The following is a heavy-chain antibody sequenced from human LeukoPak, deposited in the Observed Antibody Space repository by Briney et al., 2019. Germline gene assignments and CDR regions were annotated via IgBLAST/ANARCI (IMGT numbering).Heavy chain of an antibody. CDR1: GFTFSSYA. V-gene: IGHV3-64*01. CDR2: ISSNGGST. D-gene: IGHD3-22*01. CDR3: ARARIPTFSGYSLDAFDI. Sequence: GGSLRLSCAASGFTFSSYAMHWVRQAPGKGLEYVSAISSNGGSTYYANSVKGRFTISRDNSKNTLYLQMGSLRAEDMAVYYCARARIPTFSGYSLDAFDIWGQGTMVTVSS. J-gene: IGHJ3*02.